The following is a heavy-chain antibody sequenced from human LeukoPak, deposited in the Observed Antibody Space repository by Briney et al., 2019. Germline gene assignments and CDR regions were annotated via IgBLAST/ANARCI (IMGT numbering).Heavy chain of an antibody. CDR2: ISSSGTTI. V-gene: IGHV3-48*03. Sequence: PGGSLRLSCAASGFTFSYYEMNWVRQAPGKGLEWVSYISSSGTTIYYADSVKGRFTISRDNAKNSLYLQMNSLRAEDTAVYYCARDQSGIVATITLDYWGQGILVTVSS. J-gene: IGHJ4*02. CDR1: GFTFSYYE. D-gene: IGHD5-12*01. CDR3: ARDQSGIVATITLDY.